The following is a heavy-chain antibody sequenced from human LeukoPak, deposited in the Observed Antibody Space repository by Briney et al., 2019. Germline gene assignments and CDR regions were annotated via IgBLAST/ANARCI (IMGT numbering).Heavy chain of an antibody. J-gene: IGHJ6*03. CDR1: GGSFSGYY. Sequence: SETLSLTCAVYGGSFSGYYWSWIGQPPGKGLEWIGEINHSGSTNYNPSLKSRVTISVDTSKNQFSLKLSSVTAADTAVYYCARGGPYSSSLYYYYYMDVWGKGTTVTVSS. V-gene: IGHV4-34*01. D-gene: IGHD6-6*01. CDR2: INHSGST. CDR3: ARGGPYSSSLYYYYYMDV.